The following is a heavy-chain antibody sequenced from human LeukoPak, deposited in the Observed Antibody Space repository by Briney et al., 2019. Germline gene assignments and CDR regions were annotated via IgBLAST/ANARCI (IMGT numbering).Heavy chain of an antibody. D-gene: IGHD6-19*01. CDR3: ASWGSVAGQRALDY. V-gene: IGHV3-7*03. Sequence: PGGSLPLSCAASGFPFSRYWMTWVRPAPGKGLEWVATLIQDGREKHYVDSVKGRFTISRDNAKNSVYLEMNSLRAEDTAVYFCASWGSVAGQRALDYWGQGTLVTVSS. CDR2: LIQDGREK. J-gene: IGHJ4*02. CDR1: GFPFSRYW.